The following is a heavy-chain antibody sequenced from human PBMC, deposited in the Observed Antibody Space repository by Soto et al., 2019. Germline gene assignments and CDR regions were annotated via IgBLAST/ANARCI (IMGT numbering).Heavy chain of an antibody. J-gene: IGHJ4*02. CDR2: VTASGGGT. V-gene: IGHV3-23*01. CDR3: AKALVPALTAKFGY. D-gene: IGHD5-18*01. Sequence: GGSLRLSCAASGFIFNNYAMTWVRQAPGKGLEWVSTVTASGGGTFYANSVKGRFTISRDNSRNTLHLQMSSLRVEDTALYYCAKALVPALTAKFGYWGQGTLVTVSS. CDR1: GFIFNNYA.